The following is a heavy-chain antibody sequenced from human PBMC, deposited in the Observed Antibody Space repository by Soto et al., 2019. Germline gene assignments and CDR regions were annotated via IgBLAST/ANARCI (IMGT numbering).Heavy chain of an antibody. V-gene: IGHV5-10-1*01. D-gene: IGHD3-22*01. CDR2: IDPSDSYT. CDR1: GYSFTSYW. CDR3: ARLTYDSSGYSQYMDV. Sequence: PGESLKISCKGSGYSFTSYWIGWVRQMPGKGLEWMGRIDPSDSYTNYSPSFQGHVTISADKSISTAYLQWSSLKASDTAMYYCARLTYDSSGYSQYMDVWGQGTTVTVSS. J-gene: IGHJ6*02.